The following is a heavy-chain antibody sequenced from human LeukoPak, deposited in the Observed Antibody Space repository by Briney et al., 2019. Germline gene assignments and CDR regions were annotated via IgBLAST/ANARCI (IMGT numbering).Heavy chain of an antibody. CDR1: GYTFTSYG. Sequence: GASVKVSCKASGYTFTSYGISWVRQAPGQGLEWMGWISAYNGNTNYAQKLQGRVTMTTDTSTSTAYMELRSLRSDDTAVYYCARDKVEEWQLVALFDYWGQGTLVTVSS. V-gene: IGHV1-18*01. J-gene: IGHJ4*02. CDR2: ISAYNGNT. CDR3: ARDKVEEWQLVALFDY. D-gene: IGHD6-6*01.